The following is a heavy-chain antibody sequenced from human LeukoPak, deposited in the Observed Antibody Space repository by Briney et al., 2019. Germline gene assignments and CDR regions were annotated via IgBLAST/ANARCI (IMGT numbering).Heavy chain of an antibody. J-gene: IGHJ4*02. CDR1: GFTFSSYA. CDR3: AREGLALDY. Sequence: PGGSLRLSCAASGFTFSSYAMNWVRQAPGKGLEWVAVISYDGSNKYYADSVKGRFTISRDNSKNTLYLQMNSLRAEDTAVYYCAREGLALDYWGQGTLVTVSS. D-gene: IGHD6-19*01. CDR2: ISYDGSNK. V-gene: IGHV3-30-3*01.